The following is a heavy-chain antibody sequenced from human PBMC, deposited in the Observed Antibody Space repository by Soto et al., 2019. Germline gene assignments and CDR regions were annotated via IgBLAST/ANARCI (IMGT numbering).Heavy chain of an antibody. V-gene: IGHV1-69*01. D-gene: IGHD6-13*01. CDR3: AIGIRNSWTCDF. Sequence: QVQVVQSGAEVKKPGSSVKVSCKASGGTFSNYAISWVRQAPGHGLEWVGGIIPLTETPVYAQTIQGRPTITADEITSAAYMELSSLRSDDTAVYYCAIGIRNSWTCDFWGQGTLVTVSS. J-gene: IGHJ4*02. CDR1: GGTFSNYA. CDR2: IIPLTETP.